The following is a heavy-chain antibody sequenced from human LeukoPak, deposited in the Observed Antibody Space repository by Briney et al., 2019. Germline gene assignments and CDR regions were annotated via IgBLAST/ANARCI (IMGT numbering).Heavy chain of an antibody. V-gene: IGHV1-46*01. CDR1: GYTFTSYY. J-gene: IGHJ4*02. D-gene: IGHD2-15*01. CDR2: INPSGGST. Sequence: ASVKVSCKASGYTFTSYYMHWARQAPGQGLEWMGIINPSGGSTSYAQKVQGRVTMTRDTSTSTVYMELSSLRSEDTAVCYCARASSGGRRIDYWGQGTLITVSS. CDR3: ARASSGGRRIDY.